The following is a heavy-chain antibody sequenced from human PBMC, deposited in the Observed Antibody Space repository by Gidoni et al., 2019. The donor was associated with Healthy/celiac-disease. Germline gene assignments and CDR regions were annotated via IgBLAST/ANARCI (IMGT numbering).Heavy chain of an antibody. D-gene: IGHD6-6*01. J-gene: IGHJ3*02. CDR2: INPSGGST. V-gene: IGHV1-46*01. Sequence: QGQRVQSGAEVKKPGDSGKVSCKAAGKTGTSYYMHWVRQAPGQGLEGMGIINPSGGSTSYAQKFQGRVTMTRDTSTSTVSMELCSLRSEDTAVYYCARMNSSSPSDAFDIWGQGTMVPVSS. CDR1: GKTGTSYY. CDR3: ARMNSSSPSDAFDI.